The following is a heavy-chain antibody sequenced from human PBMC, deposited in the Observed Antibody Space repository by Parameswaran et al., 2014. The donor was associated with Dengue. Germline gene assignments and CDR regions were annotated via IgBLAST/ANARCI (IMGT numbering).Heavy chain of an antibody. Sequence: WVRQAPGQGLEWMGWINTNTGNPTYAQGFTGRFVFSLDTSVSTAYLQISSLKAEDTAVYYCAISYYDFWSGYPNWFDPWGQGTLVTVSS. CDR3: AISYYDFWSGYPNWFDP. CDR2: INTNTGNP. D-gene: IGHD3-3*01. J-gene: IGHJ5*02. V-gene: IGHV7-4-1*02.